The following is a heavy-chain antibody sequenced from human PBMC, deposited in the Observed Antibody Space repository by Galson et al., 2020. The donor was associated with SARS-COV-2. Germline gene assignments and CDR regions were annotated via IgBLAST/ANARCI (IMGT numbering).Heavy chain of an antibody. CDR2: IWYDGTNK. J-gene: IGHJ3*02. Sequence: GGSLRLSCAASGFSFSGYGLHWVRQAPGKGLEWVADIWYDGTNKYYADSVKGRFTISRDNSKDTLYLQMNSLRAEDTAVYYCARDRDILTGYDICNTGYDAFDIWGQGTVGTVAS. D-gene: IGHD3-9*01. CDR3: ARDRDILTGYDICNTGYDAFDI. CDR1: GFSFSGYG. V-gene: IGHV3-33*01.